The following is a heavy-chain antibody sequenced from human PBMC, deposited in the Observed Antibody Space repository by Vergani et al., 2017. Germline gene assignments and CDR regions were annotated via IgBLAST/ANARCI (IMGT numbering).Heavy chain of an antibody. Sequence: QVQLVESGGGLVKPGGSLRLFCAASGFSFSDHYMTWIRQAPGKGLEWVSYISNSGNTIEYADSVKGRFSISRDNAKSSLFLQMYSLRAEDTAVYYCARDHRDYNNYPGTFDIWGQGSMVTVSS. D-gene: IGHD5-24*01. CDR3: ARDHRDYNNYPGTFDI. CDR1: GFSFSDHY. V-gene: IGHV3-11*01. CDR2: ISNSGNTI. J-gene: IGHJ3*02.